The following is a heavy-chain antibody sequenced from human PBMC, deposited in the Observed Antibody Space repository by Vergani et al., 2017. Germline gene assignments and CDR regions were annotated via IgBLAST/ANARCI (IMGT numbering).Heavy chain of an antibody. V-gene: IGHV3-15*01. J-gene: IGHJ4*02. Sequence: EVQLVESGGGLVKPGGSLRLSCAASGFTFSNAWMSWVRQAPGKGLEWVGRIKSKTDGGTTDYAEPVKGRFTITRDDTKNTLYLQMNSRKTEDTAVYYCTTDWSSGYDLDYWGQGTLVTVSS. CDR3: TTDWSSGYDLDY. CDR2: IKSKTDGGTT. D-gene: IGHD5-12*01. CDR1: GFTFSNAW.